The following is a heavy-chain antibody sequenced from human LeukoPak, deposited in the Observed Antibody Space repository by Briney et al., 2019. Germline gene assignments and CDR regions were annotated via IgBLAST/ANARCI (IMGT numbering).Heavy chain of an antibody. J-gene: IGHJ4*02. V-gene: IGHV3-30-3*01. CDR1: GFTFSSYA. CDR3: ARDRRRRTYYYDSSGYYFGDY. Sequence: GGSLRLSCAASGFTFSSYAMHGVRQAPGKGLEGVAVISYGGSNKYYADSVKGRFTISRDNSKSTLYLRMNSMRAEDTAVYYCARDRRRRTYYYDSSGYYFGDYWGQGTLVTVSS. D-gene: IGHD3-22*01. CDR2: ISYGGSNK.